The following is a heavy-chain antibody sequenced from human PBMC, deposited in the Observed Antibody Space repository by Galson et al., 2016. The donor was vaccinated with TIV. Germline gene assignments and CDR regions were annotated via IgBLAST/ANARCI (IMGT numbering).Heavy chain of an antibody. Sequence: SVKVSCKASGGTFSSSTIGWVRQAPGQGLEWMGDILPIVGAANYAQRFQGRVTLTADKSTNTAYMEVRSLRSDDTAVYYCASDSVPVAYGMDVWGQGTTVTVS. D-gene: IGHD2-8*02. J-gene: IGHJ6*02. V-gene: IGHV1-69*06. CDR2: ILPIVGAA. CDR3: ASDSVPVAYGMDV. CDR1: GGTFSSST.